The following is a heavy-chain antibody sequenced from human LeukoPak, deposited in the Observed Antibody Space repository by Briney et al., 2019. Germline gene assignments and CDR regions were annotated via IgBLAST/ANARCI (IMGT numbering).Heavy chain of an antibody. Sequence: RGSLRLSCAASGFTFSSYEMNWVRQAPGKGLEWVSYISSSGSTIYYADSVKGRFTISRDNAKNSLYLQMNSLRAEDTAVYYCARDNSYGGYEGVGYFDYWGQGTLVTVSS. J-gene: IGHJ4*02. CDR3: ARDNSYGGYEGVGYFDY. CDR2: ISSSGSTI. D-gene: IGHD5-12*01. V-gene: IGHV3-48*03. CDR1: GFTFSSYE.